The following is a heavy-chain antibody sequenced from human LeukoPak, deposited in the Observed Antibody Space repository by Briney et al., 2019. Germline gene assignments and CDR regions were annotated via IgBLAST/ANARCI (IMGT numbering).Heavy chain of an antibody. CDR1: GFTFTRNA. D-gene: IGHD2-2*01. CDR2: IDGSGGTT. V-gene: IGHV3-23*01. CDR3: AKAHCSSTSCSRADN. Sequence: GGPLRLSCAASGFTFTRNAMAWVRQAPGKGLEWFSAIDGSGGTTFYADSVKGRVTISRVQSTNTVYLQMNSLRADDTAVYYCAKAHCSSTSCSRADNWGQGTLVTVSS. J-gene: IGHJ4*02.